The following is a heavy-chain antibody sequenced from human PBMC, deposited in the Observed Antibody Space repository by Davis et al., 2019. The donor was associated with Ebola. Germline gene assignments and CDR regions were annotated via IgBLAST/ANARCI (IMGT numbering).Heavy chain of an antibody. J-gene: IGHJ3*01. CDR2: LGTSADT. V-gene: IGHV3-23*01. Sequence: GGSLRLSCAASGFVFSSYVMSWVRRAPGKGLEWVSTLGTSADTYYADSVKGRFTIPRDNSKNALHLQMNSLRVEDTAIYYCAKDTSNVWFDVWGQGTMVTVSS. CDR1: GFVFSSYV. CDR3: AKDTSNVWFDV. D-gene: IGHD6-19*01.